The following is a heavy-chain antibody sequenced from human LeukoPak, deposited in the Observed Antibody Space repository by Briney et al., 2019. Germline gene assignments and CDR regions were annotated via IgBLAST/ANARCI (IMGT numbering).Heavy chain of an antibody. CDR1: GGSVSSGSYY. Sequence: PSETLSLTCTVSGGSVSSGSYYWGWLRQPPGKGLEWIGSIYHSGSTYYNPSLKSRVTISVDTSKDQFSLKLSSVTAADTAVYYCARVALPSYFDYWGQGTLVTVSS. CDR2: IYHSGST. V-gene: IGHV4-39*07. CDR3: ARVALPSYFDY. J-gene: IGHJ4*02. D-gene: IGHD2-15*01.